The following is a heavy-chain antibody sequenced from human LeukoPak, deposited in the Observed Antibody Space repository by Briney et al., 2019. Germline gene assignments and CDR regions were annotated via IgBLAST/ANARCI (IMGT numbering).Heavy chain of an antibody. V-gene: IGHV3-23*01. CDR2: ISGSGGST. J-gene: IGHJ1*01. D-gene: IGHD4-17*01. CDR3: AKGGQGNGDPRGGDFQH. CDR1: GFTFSSYA. Sequence: PGGSLRLSCAASGFTFSSYAMSWVRQAPGKGLKWVSAISGSGGSTYYADSVKGRFTISRDNSKNTLYLQMNSLRAEDTAVYYCAKGGQGNGDPRGGDFQHWGQGTLVTVSS.